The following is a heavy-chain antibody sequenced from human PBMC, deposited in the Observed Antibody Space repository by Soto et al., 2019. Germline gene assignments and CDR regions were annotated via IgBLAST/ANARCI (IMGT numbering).Heavy chain of an antibody. D-gene: IGHD6-19*01. CDR2: ISSVSSFI. CDR3: ARDSGWLDY. V-gene: IGHV3-21*02. J-gene: IGHJ4*02. Sequence: EVQLVESGGGLVKPGGSLRLSCSASGFKFSTYTMDWVRQAPGRGLEWVSSISSVSSFIFYADSVKGRFTISRDNAKNSLYLQMDSLRVEDTAVYYCARDSGWLDYWGQGVLVTVSS. CDR1: GFKFSTYT.